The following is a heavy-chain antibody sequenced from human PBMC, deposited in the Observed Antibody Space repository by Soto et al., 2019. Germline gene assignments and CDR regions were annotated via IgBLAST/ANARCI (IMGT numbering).Heavy chain of an antibody. V-gene: IGHV4-34*01. J-gene: IGHJ4*02. CDR3: ARRISHGAYYFDF. D-gene: IGHD3-16*01. Sequence: PSETLSLTCAVYGGSFRGDYWSWIRQTPGKGLEWIGEINDSGSTNYNPSLKSRVTISVDTSKNQFSLKLRSVTAADTAVYYCARRISHGAYYFDFWGQGTLVTVSS. CDR1: GGSFRGDY. CDR2: INDSGST.